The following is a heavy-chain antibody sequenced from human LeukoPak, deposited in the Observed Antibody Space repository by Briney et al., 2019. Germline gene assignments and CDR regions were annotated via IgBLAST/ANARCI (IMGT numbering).Heavy chain of an antibody. V-gene: IGHV4-39*07. J-gene: IGHJ5*02. D-gene: IGHD3-16*02. CDR1: GGSISSSSYH. CDR3: ARVFRGGGRYYDYVWGNDRLNWFDP. Sequence: SETLSLTCTVSGGSISSSSYHWGWIRQPPRKGLEWIGSINYSGSTSYKPSLKSRVTISLDTSKNQFSLKLSSLTAADTAVYYCARVFRGGGRYYDYVWGNDRLNWFDPWGQGTLVTVSS. CDR2: INYSGST.